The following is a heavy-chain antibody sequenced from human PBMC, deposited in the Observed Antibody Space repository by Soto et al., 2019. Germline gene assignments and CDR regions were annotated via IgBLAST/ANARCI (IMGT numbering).Heavy chain of an antibody. CDR2: IFYTGRT. J-gene: IGHJ5*02. D-gene: IGHD1-1*01. V-gene: IGHV4-39*01. CDR3: AGLTFRIDEDSHGRSKWFGP. CDR1: GGSISNPSYY. Sequence: KASETLSLTCTVSGGSISNPSYYWGWVRQPPGKGLEWIGDIFYTGRTYYSPSLKSRVTISVDASKEQFSLNLTSVTAADTAVYFCAGLTFRIDEDSHGRSKWFGPWAPGTLVTVSS.